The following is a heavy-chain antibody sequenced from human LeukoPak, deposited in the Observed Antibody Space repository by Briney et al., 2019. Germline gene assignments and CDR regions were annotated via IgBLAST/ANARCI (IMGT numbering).Heavy chain of an antibody. V-gene: IGHV3-74*01. CDR3: ARDSSSGWSY. J-gene: IGHJ4*02. CDR2: IKSDGTST. D-gene: IGHD6-19*01. Sequence: GGSLRLSCAASTFTFSRYWMHWVRQAPGKGLVWVSLIKSDGTSTNYADSVKGRFTISRDNSKNTLYLQMNSLRAEDTAVYYCARDSSSGWSYWGQGTLVTVSS. CDR1: TFTFSRYW.